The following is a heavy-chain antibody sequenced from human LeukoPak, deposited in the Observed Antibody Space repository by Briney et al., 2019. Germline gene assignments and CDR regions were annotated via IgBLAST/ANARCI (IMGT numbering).Heavy chain of an antibody. CDR3: ARGAVGASIIDY. CDR1: GFTFSSYW. Sequence: LSGGSLRLSCAAPGFTFSSYWMSWVRQAPGKGLEWVANIKQDGSEKYYVDSVKGRFTISRDNAKNSLYLQMNSLRAEDTAVYYCARGAVGASIIDYWGQGTLVTVSS. CDR2: IKQDGSEK. V-gene: IGHV3-7*01. J-gene: IGHJ4*02. D-gene: IGHD1-26*01.